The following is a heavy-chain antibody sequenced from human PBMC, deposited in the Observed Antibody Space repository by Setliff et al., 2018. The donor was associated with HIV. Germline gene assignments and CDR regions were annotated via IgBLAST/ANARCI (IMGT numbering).Heavy chain of an antibody. D-gene: IGHD3-22*01. CDR2: VYYTGST. CDR3: ASGYQYDSSGYYYVTPIDY. J-gene: IGHJ4*02. Sequence: PSETLSLTCTVSDGSISRTSYYWGWIRQPPGRGLEWIGSVYYTGSTYYNPSLKSRVTISVDTSKNQFSLKLRSVSAADTAVYYCASGYQYDSSGYYYVTPIDYWGQGTLVTVSS. V-gene: IGHV4-39*01. CDR1: DGSISRTSYY.